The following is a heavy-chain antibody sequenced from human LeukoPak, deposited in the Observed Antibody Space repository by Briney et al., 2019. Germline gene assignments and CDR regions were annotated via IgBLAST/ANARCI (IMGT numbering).Heavy chain of an antibody. CDR3: ARGGECGGDCYSIIYYFDY. CDR2: ISYDGSNK. Sequence: PGGSLRLSCAASGFTFSSYAMHWVRQAPGKGLEWVAVISYDGSNKYYADSVKGRFTISRDNSKNTLYLQMNSLRAEGTAVYYCARGGECGGDCYSIIYYFDYWGQGTLVTVSS. D-gene: IGHD2-21*02. J-gene: IGHJ4*02. V-gene: IGHV3-30-3*01. CDR1: GFTFSSYA.